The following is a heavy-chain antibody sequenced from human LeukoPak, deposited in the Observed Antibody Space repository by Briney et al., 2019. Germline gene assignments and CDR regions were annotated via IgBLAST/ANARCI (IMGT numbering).Heavy chain of an antibody. CDR3: ARDLHYAFDI. Sequence: GGSLRLSCAASGFSFSSFSMNWVRQAPGKGLEWVSYISSSSNAIFFADSVRGRFTISRDNAKNSLYLQMNSLRDADTAMYYCARDLHYAFDIWGQGTMVTVSS. CDR2: ISSSSNAI. J-gene: IGHJ3*02. V-gene: IGHV3-48*02. CDR1: GFSFSSFS.